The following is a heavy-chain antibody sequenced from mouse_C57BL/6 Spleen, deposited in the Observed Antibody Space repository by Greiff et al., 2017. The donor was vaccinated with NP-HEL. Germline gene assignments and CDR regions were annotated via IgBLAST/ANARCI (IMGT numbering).Heavy chain of an antibody. V-gene: IGHV5-17*01. J-gene: IGHJ1*03. D-gene: IGHD2-2*01. CDR3: ARQGVTRAYWYVDV. CDR2: ISSGSSTI. CDR1: GFTFSDYG. Sequence: EVKVVESGGGLVKPGGSLTLSCAASGFTFSDYGMHWVRQSPEKGLEWVAYISSGSSTIYYADTVKGRFTISRDNAKNTLFLQMTSLRSEDTAMYYCARQGVTRAYWYVDVWGTGTTVTVSS.